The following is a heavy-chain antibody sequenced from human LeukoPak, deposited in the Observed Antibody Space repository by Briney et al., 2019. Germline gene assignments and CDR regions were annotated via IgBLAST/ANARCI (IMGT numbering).Heavy chain of an antibody. CDR1: GGSISSSNW. CDR2: IYHSGST. CDR3: ARNGGNSDFDY. V-gene: IGHV4-4*02. D-gene: IGHD4-23*01. Sequence: KPSETLSLTCAVSGGSISSSNWWSWVRQPPGKGLEWIGEIYHSGSTNYNPSLKSRVTISADKSKNQFSLKLSSVTAADTAVYYCARNGGNSDFDYWGQGTLVTVSS. J-gene: IGHJ4*02.